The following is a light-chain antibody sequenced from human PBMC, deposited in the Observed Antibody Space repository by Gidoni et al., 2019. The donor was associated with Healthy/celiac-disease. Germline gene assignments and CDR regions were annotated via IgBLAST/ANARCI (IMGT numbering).Light chain of an antibody. V-gene: IGKV3-11*01. CDR3: QQRSNWPPFT. Sequence: DIVLTQSPATLSLSTGERATLSCRASQSVSSYLAWYQQKPGQAPRLRIYDASNRATGIPARFSGSGSGTDFTLTISSLEPEDFAVYYCQQRSNWPPFTFGGGTKVEIK. J-gene: IGKJ4*01. CDR1: QSVSSY. CDR2: DAS.